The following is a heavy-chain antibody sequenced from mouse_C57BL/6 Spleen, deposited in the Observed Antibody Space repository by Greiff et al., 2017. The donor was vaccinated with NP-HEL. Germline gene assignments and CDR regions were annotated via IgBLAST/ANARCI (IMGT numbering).Heavy chain of an antibody. CDR2: IYPGGGYT. V-gene: IGHV1-63*01. CDR1: GYTFTNYW. CDR3: ARGNSSGPFAY. J-gene: IGHJ3*01. D-gene: IGHD3-2*02. Sequence: QVQLQQSGAELVRPGTSVKMSCKASGYTFTNYWIGWAKQRPGHGLEWIGDIYPGGGYTNYNEKFKGKATLTADKSSSTAYMQCSSLTSEDSAIYYCARGNSSGPFAYWGQGTLVTVSA.